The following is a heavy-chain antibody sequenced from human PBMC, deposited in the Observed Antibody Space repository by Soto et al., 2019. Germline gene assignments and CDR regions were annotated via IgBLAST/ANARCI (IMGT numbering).Heavy chain of an antibody. D-gene: IGHD3-10*01. CDR2: IYHSGST. V-gene: IGHV4-4*02. J-gene: IGHJ6*02. Sequence: QVQLQESGPGLVKPSGTLSLTCAVSGGSISSSNWWSWVRQPPGKGLEWIGEIYHSGSTNYNPSLKSRVTISVDKSKNQFSLKLSSVTAADTAVYYCARWADYYGSGDPFIPGPFRNYYYGMDVWGQGTTVTVSS. CDR3: ARWADYYGSGDPFIPGPFRNYYYGMDV. CDR1: GGSISSSNW.